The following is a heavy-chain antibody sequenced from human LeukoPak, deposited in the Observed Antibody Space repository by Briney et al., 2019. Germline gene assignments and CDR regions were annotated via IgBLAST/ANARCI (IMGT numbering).Heavy chain of an antibody. Sequence: TAGSLRLSCAASGFSFASYEMNWVRQAPGKGLEWVSHISSDGRVETYLDSVRGRFTMSRDNAKDLLFLQMNGLRAEDTAVYYCARDSLNGPFVISLDYWGQGALVTVSS. CDR1: GFSFASYE. V-gene: IGHV3-48*03. CDR3: ARDSLNGPFVISLDY. D-gene: IGHD3-9*01. J-gene: IGHJ4*02. CDR2: ISSDGRVE.